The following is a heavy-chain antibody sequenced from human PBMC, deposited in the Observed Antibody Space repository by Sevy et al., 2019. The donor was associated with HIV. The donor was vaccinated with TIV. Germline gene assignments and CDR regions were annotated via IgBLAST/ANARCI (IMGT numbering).Heavy chain of an antibody. CDR1: GGSISSYY. CDR3: ARSHLAFCGGDCFPPYYFDS. CDR2: IYSSGGT. V-gene: IGHV4-59*01. D-gene: IGHD2-21*01. J-gene: IGHJ4*02. Sequence: SETLSLTCSVSGGSISSYYWNWIRQPPGKGLERIGYIYSSGGTNYNPSLKSRVTISVDMSKNQFSLKLSSVTAADTAVYYCARSHLAFCGGDCFPPYYFDSWGQGTLVTVSS.